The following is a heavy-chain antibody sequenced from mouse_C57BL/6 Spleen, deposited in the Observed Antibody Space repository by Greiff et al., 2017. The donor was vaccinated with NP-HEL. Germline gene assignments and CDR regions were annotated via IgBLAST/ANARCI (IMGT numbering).Heavy chain of an antibody. CDR1: GYTFTSYW. CDR2: IHPNSGST. CDR3: ARVDDGYSYFDY. V-gene: IGHV1-64*01. Sequence: VQLQQPGAELVKPGASVKLSCKASGYTFTSYWMHWVKQRPGQGLEWIGMIHPNSGSTNYNEKFKSKATLTVDKSSSTAYMQLSSLTSEDSAVYYCARVDDGYSYFDYWGQGTTLTVSS. J-gene: IGHJ2*01. D-gene: IGHD2-3*01.